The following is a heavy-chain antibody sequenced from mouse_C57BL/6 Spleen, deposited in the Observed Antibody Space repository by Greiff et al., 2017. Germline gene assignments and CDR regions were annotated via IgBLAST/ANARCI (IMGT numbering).Heavy chain of an antibody. J-gene: IGHJ4*01. V-gene: IGHV14-3*01. CDR3: AGFITTVVATGN. Sequence: EVQLQQSVAELVRPGASVKLSCTASGFTIKNTYMHWVKQRPEQGLEWIGWFDPANGNTKYAAKFQGKATITADTSSSPAYLQLSSLTSEDTAIYYCAGFITTVVATGNWGQGTSVTVSS. CDR1: GFTIKNTY. CDR2: FDPANGNT. D-gene: IGHD1-1*01.